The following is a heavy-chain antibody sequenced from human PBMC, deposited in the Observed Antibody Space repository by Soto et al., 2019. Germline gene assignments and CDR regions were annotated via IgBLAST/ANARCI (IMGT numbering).Heavy chain of an antibody. Sequence: GASVKVSCKASGYTFTSYYMHWVRQAPGQGLEWTGIINPSGGSTSYAQKFQGRVTMTRDTSTSTVYMELSSLRSEDTAVYYCARDIIAAAQNYYYYGMDVWGQGTTVTVSS. J-gene: IGHJ6*02. CDR3: ARDIIAAAQNYYYYGMDV. V-gene: IGHV1-46*01. CDR2: INPSGGST. D-gene: IGHD6-13*01. CDR1: GYTFTSYY.